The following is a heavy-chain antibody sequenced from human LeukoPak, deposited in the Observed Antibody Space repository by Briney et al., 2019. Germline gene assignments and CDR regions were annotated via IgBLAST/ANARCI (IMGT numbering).Heavy chain of an antibody. CDR1: GFTFSSYA. D-gene: IGHD1-26*01. CDR2: IGSSGFST. CDR3: AKAPIVGAVSFFDC. Sequence: HAGGSLRLSCAASGFTFSSYAMSWVRQAPGKGLEWVSAIGSSGFSTYYADSAKGRFTISRDNSKNTLYLQMNSLRAEDTAIYYCAKAPIVGAVSFFDCWGQGTLVTVSS. J-gene: IGHJ4*02. V-gene: IGHV3-23*01.